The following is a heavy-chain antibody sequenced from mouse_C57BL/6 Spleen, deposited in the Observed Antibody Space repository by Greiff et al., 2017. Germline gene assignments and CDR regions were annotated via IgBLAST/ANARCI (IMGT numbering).Heavy chain of an antibody. J-gene: IGHJ2*01. CDR3: TRDLGDYGIFDY. Sequence: EVQLVESGEGLVKPGGSLKLSCAASGFTFSSYAMSWVRQTPEKRLEWVAYISSGGDYIYYADTVKGRFTISRDNARNTLYLQMSSLKSEDTAMYYCTRDLGDYGIFDYWGQGTTLTVSS. V-gene: IGHV5-9-1*02. D-gene: IGHD2-4*01. CDR2: ISSGGDYI. CDR1: GFTFSSYA.